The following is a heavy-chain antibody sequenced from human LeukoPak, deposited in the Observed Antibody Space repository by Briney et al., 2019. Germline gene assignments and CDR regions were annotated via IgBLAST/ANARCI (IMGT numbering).Heavy chain of an antibody. CDR3: ARRTVTTIWH. V-gene: IGHV4-59*08. CDR1: GGSISNYY. Sequence: PSETLSLTCTVSGGSISNYYWSWIRQPPGKGLEWIGYIYYSGSTNYNPSLKSRVTISVDTSKNQFSLKLSSVTAADTAVYYCARRTVTTIWHWGQGTLVTVSS. J-gene: IGHJ4*02. CDR2: IYYSGST. D-gene: IGHD4-17*01.